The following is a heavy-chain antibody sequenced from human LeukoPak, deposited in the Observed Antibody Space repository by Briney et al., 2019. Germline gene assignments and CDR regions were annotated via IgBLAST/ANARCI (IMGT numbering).Heavy chain of an antibody. J-gene: IGHJ4*02. Sequence: SETLSLTCTVYGGSISSSSYDWGWIRQPPGKGRERIGSIYYSGSTYYNPSLKSRVTISVDTSKNQFSLKLSSVTAADTAVYYCARQGDGYSLQPQFDYWGQGTLVTVSS. D-gene: IGHD5-24*01. CDR3: ARQGDGYSLQPQFDY. CDR1: GGSISSSSYD. V-gene: IGHV4-39*01. CDR2: IYYSGST.